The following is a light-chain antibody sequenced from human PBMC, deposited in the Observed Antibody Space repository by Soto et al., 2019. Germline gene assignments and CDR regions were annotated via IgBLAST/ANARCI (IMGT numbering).Light chain of an antibody. Sequence: IVLTQSPATLSLSPGERATLSCRASQSVSSYLAWYQQKPGQAPRLLIYDASNRATGIPARFSGSGSGTDFTLTISSLQPEDFAIYYCQQTYTTTEIPFGQGTRIEIK. J-gene: IGKJ5*01. V-gene: IGKV3-11*01. CDR1: QSVSSY. CDR3: QQTYTTTEIP. CDR2: DAS.